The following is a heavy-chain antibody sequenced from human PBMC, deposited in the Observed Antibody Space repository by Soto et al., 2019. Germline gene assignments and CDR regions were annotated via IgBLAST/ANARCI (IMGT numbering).Heavy chain of an antibody. D-gene: IGHD4-17*01. CDR1: GGSISGYY. Sequence: SETLSLTCTVSGGSISGYYWSWLRQPPGKGLEWIGYIYYSGSTGYNPSLKSRVTISLDTSKNQFSLKLSSVTAADTAVYYCAIGNDFGDYVFDYWGQGTLVTVSS. V-gene: IGHV4-59*01. CDR2: IYYSGST. J-gene: IGHJ4*02. CDR3: AIGNDFGDYVFDY.